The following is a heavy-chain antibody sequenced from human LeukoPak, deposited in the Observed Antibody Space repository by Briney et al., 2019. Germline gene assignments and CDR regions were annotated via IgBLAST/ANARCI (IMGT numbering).Heavy chain of an antibody. CDR3: ARSLPRSVGTGRDILTGLDY. V-gene: IGHV4-31*03. CDR1: GGSISSGGYY. Sequence: SQTLSLTCTVSGGSISSGGYYWGWTRQHPGKGLEWIGYIYYSGSTYYNPSLKSRVTISVDTSKNQFSLKLSSVTAADTAVYYCARSLPRSVGTGRDILTGLDYWGQGTLVTVSS. J-gene: IGHJ4*02. D-gene: IGHD3-9*01. CDR2: IYYSGST.